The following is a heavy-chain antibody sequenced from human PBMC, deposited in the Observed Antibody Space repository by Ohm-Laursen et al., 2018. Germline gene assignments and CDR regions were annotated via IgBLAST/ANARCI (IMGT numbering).Heavy chain of an antibody. CDR3: VGGYITVFHY. D-gene: IGHD5-12*01. CDR1: GFTFNNYW. J-gene: IGHJ4*02. Sequence: SLRLSCTASGFTFNNYWMHWVRQAPGKGLVWVSRINSDGSTTNYADSVKGRLTISRDNAKNTLYLQMNSLGAEDTALYYCVGGYITVFHYWGQGTLVTVSS. CDR2: INSDGSTT. V-gene: IGHV3-74*01.